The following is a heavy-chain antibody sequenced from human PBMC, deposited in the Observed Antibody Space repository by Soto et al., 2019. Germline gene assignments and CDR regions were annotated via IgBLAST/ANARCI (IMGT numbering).Heavy chain of an antibody. V-gene: IGHV4-4*02. Sequence: PSETLSLTCAVSGGSISSSNWWSWVRQPPVKGLEWIGEIYHSGSTNYNPSLKSRVTISVDKSKNQFSLKLSSVTAADTAVYYCARDQSRGVYYYYGMDVWGQGTTVTVSS. J-gene: IGHJ6*02. CDR2: IYHSGST. CDR3: ARDQSRGVYYYYGMDV. CDR1: GGSISSSNW.